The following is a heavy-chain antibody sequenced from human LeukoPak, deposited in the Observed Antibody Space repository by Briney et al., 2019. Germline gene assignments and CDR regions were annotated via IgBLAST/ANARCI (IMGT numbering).Heavy chain of an antibody. CDR2: IYYSGCTNGNT. CDR3: ARGAGPDY. V-gene: IGHV4-59*01. D-gene: IGHD6-13*01. J-gene: IGHJ4*02. Sequence: SETLSLTCTVSGGSITSYYWSWIRQPPGKGLEWIGYIYYSGCTNGNTNYNPSLKSRVTISVDTSKDQISLKLRSVTAADTAVYYCARGAGPDYWGQGTLVTVSS. CDR1: GGSITSYY.